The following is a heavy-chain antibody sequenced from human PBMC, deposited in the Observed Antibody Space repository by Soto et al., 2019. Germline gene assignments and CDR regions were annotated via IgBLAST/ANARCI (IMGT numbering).Heavy chain of an antibody. CDR3: ARDLGYYESSGYLDY. J-gene: IGHJ4*02. V-gene: IGHV3-11*01. Sequence: GGSLRLSCAASGFTFSDYYMSWMRQAPGKELEWVSYIGSSDNIIYYADCVKGRFTISRDNAKNSLYLQMNSLRAEDTAVYYCARDLGYYESSGYLDYWGQGTLVTVSS. D-gene: IGHD3-22*01. CDR1: GFTFSDYY. CDR2: IGSSDNII.